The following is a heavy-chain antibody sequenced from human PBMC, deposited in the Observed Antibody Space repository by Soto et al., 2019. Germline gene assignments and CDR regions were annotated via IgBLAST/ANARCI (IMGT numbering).Heavy chain of an antibody. D-gene: IGHD6-19*01. V-gene: IGHV3-11*03. CDR1: GFTFSDYY. CDR3: ATVAVARGMDD. Sequence: PGGSLRLSCAACGFTFSDYYMSWNRQDSGKGLAWVSYISGTSSYTNYADSVKGRFTISRDNAKNSLYLQMNSLRVDDTAVYYCATVAVARGMDDWGRGTTVTVSS. CDR2: ISGTSSYT. J-gene: IGHJ6*02.